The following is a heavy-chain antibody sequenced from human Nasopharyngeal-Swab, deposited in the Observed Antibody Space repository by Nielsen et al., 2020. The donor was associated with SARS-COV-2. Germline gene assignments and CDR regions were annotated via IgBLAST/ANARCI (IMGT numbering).Heavy chain of an antibody. Sequence: SETLSLTCAVYDGSFSGYYWSWIRQPPGKGLEWIGEINHSGSTNYNPSLKSRVTISVDTSKNQFSLKLSSVTAADTAVYYCATCGGSCYSDAFDIWGQGTMVTVSS. CDR1: DGSFSGYY. J-gene: IGHJ3*02. D-gene: IGHD2-15*01. CDR2: INHSGST. CDR3: ATCGGSCYSDAFDI. V-gene: IGHV4-34*01.